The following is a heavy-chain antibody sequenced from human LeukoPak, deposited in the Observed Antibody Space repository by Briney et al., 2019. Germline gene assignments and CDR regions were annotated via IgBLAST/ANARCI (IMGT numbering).Heavy chain of an antibody. CDR3: ARAYCSSTSCYAGVDY. D-gene: IGHD2-2*01. CDR1: GGSISSSNW. Sequence: SGTLSLTCAVSGGSISSSNWWSWVRQPPGKGLEWIGKIYHSGSTNYNPSLKSRVTISVDKSKNQFSLKLSSVTAADTAVYYCARAYCSSTSCYAGVDYWGQGTLVTVSS. V-gene: IGHV4-4*02. J-gene: IGHJ4*02. CDR2: IYHSGST.